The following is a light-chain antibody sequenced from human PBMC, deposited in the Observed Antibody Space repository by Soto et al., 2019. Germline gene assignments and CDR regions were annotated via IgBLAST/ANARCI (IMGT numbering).Light chain of an antibody. J-gene: IGKJ3*01. CDR1: QGISKY. CDR2: AAS. Sequence: DIQMTQSPSSLSASVGDRVTITCRASQGISKYLAWYQQKPGKVPKLLIYAASTLQSGVPSRFSGSGSGTHFTLTISSLQPEDVATYYWRKYNSAPFTFGPGTKVDIK. V-gene: IGKV1-27*01. CDR3: RKYNSAPFT.